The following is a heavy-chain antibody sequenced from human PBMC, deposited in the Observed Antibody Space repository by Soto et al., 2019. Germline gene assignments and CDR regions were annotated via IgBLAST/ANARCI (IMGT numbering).Heavy chain of an antibody. V-gene: IGHV3-30*03. CDR3: XXXXXXXXXXXXXFQH. CDR2: ISYDGSNK. J-gene: IGHJ1*01. Sequence: QVQLVESGGGVVQPGRSLRLSCAASGFTFSRNGXXXXXXXXXXXXXXXAVISYDGSNKYYADSVKGRFTISRDNXXXXXXXXXXXXXXXXXXXXXXXXXXXXXXXXXXXFQHWGQGTLVTVSS. CDR1: GFTFSRNG.